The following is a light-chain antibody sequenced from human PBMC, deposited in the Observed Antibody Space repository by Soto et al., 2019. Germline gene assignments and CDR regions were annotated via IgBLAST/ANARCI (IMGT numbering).Light chain of an antibody. V-gene: IGLV2-14*01. CDR3: SSYTTSSSTLVV. Sequence: QSALTQPASVSGSPGQSITISCTGTSSDIGGYNYVSWYQQHPDKAPKLMIYEVSNRPSGVSNRFSGSKSGNTASLTISGLQAEDEADYYCSSYTTSSSTLVVFGGGTTLTVL. CDR1: SSDIGGYNY. J-gene: IGLJ2*01. CDR2: EVS.